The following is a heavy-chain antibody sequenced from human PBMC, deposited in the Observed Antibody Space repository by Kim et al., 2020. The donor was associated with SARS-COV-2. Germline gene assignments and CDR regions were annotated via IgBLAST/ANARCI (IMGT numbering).Heavy chain of an antibody. CDR3: AKRRTVAGCDFDY. J-gene: IGHJ4*02. CDR1: GCTFSNHA. D-gene: IGHD6-19*01. CDR2: IIGSGERT. V-gene: IGHV3-23*01. Sequence: GGSLRLSCAVSGCTFSNHAMGWVRQAPGKGLEWVSDIIGSGERTFYADFVKGRFTISRDNSGNTVYLQMDSLRAEDTAVSYCAKRRTVAGCDFDYWGQGT.